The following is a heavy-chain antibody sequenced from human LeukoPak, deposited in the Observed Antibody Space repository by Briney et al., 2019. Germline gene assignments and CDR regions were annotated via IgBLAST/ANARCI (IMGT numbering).Heavy chain of an antibody. V-gene: IGHV4-34*01. CDR2: INHSGST. CDR3: ARGPDSSGYLFLWFDP. J-gene: IGHJ5*02. Sequence: KSSETLSLTCAVYGGSFSGYYWSWIRQPPGKGLEWIGEINHSGSTNYNPSLKSRVTISVDTSKNQFSLKLSSVTAADTAVYYCARGPDSSGYLFLWFDPWGQGTLVTVSS. D-gene: IGHD3-22*01. CDR1: GGSFSGYY.